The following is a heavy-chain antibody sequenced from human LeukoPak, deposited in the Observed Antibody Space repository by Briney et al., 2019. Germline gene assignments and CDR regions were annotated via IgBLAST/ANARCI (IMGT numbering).Heavy chain of an antibody. J-gene: IGHJ5*02. CDR3: AREQIAAAGTRWFDP. Sequence: GASVKVSCKASGYTFTSYYMHWVRQAPGQGLEWMGIINPSGGSTSYAQKFQGRVTMTRDTSTSTVYMELSSLRSEDTAVYYCAREQIAAAGTRWFDPWGQGTLVTVSS. CDR1: GYTFTSYY. V-gene: IGHV1-46*01. CDR2: INPSGGST. D-gene: IGHD6-13*01.